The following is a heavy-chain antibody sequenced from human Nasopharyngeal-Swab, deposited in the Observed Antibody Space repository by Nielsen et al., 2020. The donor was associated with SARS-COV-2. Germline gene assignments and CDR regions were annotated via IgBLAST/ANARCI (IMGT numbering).Heavy chain of an antibody. J-gene: IGHJ6*02. CDR3: ARGWVRGMDV. V-gene: IGHV1-24*01. Sequence: ASVKVSCKVSGYTLTELSMHWVRQAPGKGLEWVGGFDPEDGETIYAQKFQGWVTMTRDTSISTAYMELSRLRSDDTAVYYCARGWVRGMDVWGQGTTVTVSS. CDR1: GYTLTELS. CDR2: FDPEDGET. D-gene: IGHD6-13*01.